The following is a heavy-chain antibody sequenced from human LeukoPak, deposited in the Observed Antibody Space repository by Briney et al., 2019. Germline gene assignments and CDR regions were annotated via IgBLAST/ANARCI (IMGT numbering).Heavy chain of an antibody. CDR2: IKQDGSEK. V-gene: IGHV3-7*01. CDR3: ARGLSTYNWFDP. Sequence: PGGSLRLSCAASGFTFSTYSMSWVRQAPGKGLEWVANIKQDGSEKYYVDSVKGRFRISRDNAKNSLYLQMNSLRAEDTAVYYCARGLSTYNWFDPWGQGTLVTVSS. CDR1: GFTFSTYS. D-gene: IGHD3-16*02. J-gene: IGHJ5*02.